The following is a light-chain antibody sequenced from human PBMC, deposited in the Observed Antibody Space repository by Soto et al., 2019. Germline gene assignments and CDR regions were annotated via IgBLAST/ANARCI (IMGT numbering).Light chain of an antibody. CDR1: SSNIGSKT. CDR3: AVWDDSLTGYV. Sequence: QSALTQPPSASGTPGQRVTISCSGSSSNIGSKTVNWYQQLPGTAPKLLIYGSDQRPSGVPDRFSGSKSGTSASLAISGLQSEDEADYYCAVWDDSLTGYVFGTGPNVTVL. V-gene: IGLV1-44*01. CDR2: GSD. J-gene: IGLJ1*01.